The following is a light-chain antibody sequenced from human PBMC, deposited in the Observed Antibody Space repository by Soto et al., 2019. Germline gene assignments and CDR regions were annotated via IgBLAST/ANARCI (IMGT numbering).Light chain of an antibody. V-gene: IGLV2-14*01. CDR3: SSYTSSSTPWV. J-gene: IGLJ3*02. CDR2: EVS. Sequence: QSALTQPASVSGSPGQSITISCTGTSSDVGGYNYVSWYQQHPGKAPKLMIYEVSNRPSGVSNRFSGSKSGNTASLTISGLQAEYEADYYCSSYTSSSTPWVFGGGTQLTVL. CDR1: SSDVGGYNY.